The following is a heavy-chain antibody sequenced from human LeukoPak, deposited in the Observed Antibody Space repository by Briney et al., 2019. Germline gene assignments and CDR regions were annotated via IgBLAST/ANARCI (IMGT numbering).Heavy chain of an antibody. CDR2: ISGSGGST. CDR1: GFTFSSYA. V-gene: IGHV3-23*01. D-gene: IGHD3-22*01. CDR3: AKVFSYDSGGYYDY. J-gene: IGHJ4*02. Sequence: GGSLRLSCAASGFTFSSYAMSWVRQAPGKGLEWVSAISGSGGSTYYADSVKGRFTISRDNSKNTLNLQMNSLRAEDTAVYYCAKVFSYDSGGYYDYWGQGTLVTVSS.